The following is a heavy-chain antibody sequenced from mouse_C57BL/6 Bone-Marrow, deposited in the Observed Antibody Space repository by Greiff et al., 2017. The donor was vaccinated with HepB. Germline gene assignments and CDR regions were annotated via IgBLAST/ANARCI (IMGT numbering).Heavy chain of an antibody. V-gene: IGHV1-62-2*01. Sequence: VQLQESGAELVKPGASVKLSCKASGYTFTEYTIHWVKQRSGQGLEWIGWFYPGSGSIKYNEKFKDKATLTADKSSSTVYMELSRLTSEDSAVYFFARHEWDYYGSSVYFDYWGQGTTLTVSS. CDR1: GYTFTEYT. D-gene: IGHD1-1*01. CDR2: FYPGSGSI. J-gene: IGHJ2*01. CDR3: ARHEWDYYGSSVYFDY.